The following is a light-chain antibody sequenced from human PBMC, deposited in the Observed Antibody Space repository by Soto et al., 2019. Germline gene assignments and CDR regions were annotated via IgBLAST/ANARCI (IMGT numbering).Light chain of an antibody. CDR3: CSYAGSSTYVV. V-gene: IGLV2-23*01. J-gene: IGLJ2*01. Sequence: QSALTQPASVSGSPGQSITISCTGTSSDVGSYNLVSWYQQRPGKAPKLMIYEGSKRPSGVSNRFSGSKSGNTASLTISGLQAEDEADYYCCSYAGSSTYVVFGGGTKLTVL. CDR2: EGS. CDR1: SSDVGSYNL.